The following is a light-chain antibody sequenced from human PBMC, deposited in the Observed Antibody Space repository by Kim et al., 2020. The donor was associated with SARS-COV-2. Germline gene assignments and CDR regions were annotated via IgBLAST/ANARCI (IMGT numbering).Light chain of an antibody. Sequence: SASVGERVTSTCRASQGISSWLAWYQQKPGKAPKLLIYAASRLQSGVPSRFSGSGSVTVFTLTINSLQPEDFATYYCQQADSFPHTFGQGTKLEIK. CDR1: QGISSW. CDR2: AAS. J-gene: IGKJ2*01. CDR3: QQADSFPHT. V-gene: IGKV1-12*01.